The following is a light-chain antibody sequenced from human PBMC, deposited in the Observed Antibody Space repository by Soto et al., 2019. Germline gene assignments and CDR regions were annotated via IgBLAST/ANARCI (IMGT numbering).Light chain of an antibody. J-gene: IGLJ1*01. Sequence: QSVLTQPACVSGSPGQSITISCTGTSSDVGGYKYVSWYQQHPGKAPKLMIYEVSKRPSGVPDRFSGSKSGNTASLTVSGLQAEDEADYYCSSYAGSNNFVFGTGTKVTVL. CDR1: SSDVGGYKY. CDR3: SSYAGSNNFV. CDR2: EVS. V-gene: IGLV2-8*01.